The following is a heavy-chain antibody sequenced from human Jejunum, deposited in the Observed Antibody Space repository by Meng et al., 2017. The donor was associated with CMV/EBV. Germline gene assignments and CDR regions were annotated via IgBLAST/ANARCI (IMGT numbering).Heavy chain of an antibody. CDR2: IRGSGANI. CDR3: AKDRSFTIRGYFDY. CDR1: FSLCSHA. Sequence: FSLCSHAMSWVRQAPGKGLEWVAAIRGSGANILYADSVKGRFTISRDNSKNTLYLQMDSLRAEEAAIYYCAKDRSFTIRGYFDYWGQGTLVTVSS. J-gene: IGHJ4*02. V-gene: IGHV3-23*01. D-gene: IGHD5-24*01.